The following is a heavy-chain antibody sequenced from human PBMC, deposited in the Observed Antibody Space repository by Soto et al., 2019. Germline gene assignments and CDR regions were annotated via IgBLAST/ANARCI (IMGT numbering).Heavy chain of an antibody. CDR2: IYHSGST. CDR1: GYSISSGYY. Sequence: SETLSLTXAVSGYSISSGYYWGWIRQPPGKGLEWIGSIYHSGSTYYNPSLKSRVTISVDTSKNQFSLKLSSVTAADTAVYYCARALGYCTNGVCYIGGHFDYWGQGTLVTVSS. D-gene: IGHD2-8*01. V-gene: IGHV4-38-2*01. J-gene: IGHJ4*02. CDR3: ARALGYCTNGVCYIGGHFDY.